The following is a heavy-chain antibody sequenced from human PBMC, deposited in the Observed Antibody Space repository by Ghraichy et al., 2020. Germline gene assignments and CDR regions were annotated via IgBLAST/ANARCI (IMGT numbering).Heavy chain of an antibody. J-gene: IGHJ4*02. CDR1: GFTFSSYA. D-gene: IGHD1-7*01. CDR2: ISYDGSNK. Sequence: GGSLRLSCAASGFTFSSYAMHWVRQAPGKGLEWVAVISYDGSNKYYADSVKGRFTISRDNSKNTLYLQMNSLRAEDTAVYYCAGNFLNWGQGTLVTVSS. CDR3: AGNFLN. V-gene: IGHV3-30-3*01.